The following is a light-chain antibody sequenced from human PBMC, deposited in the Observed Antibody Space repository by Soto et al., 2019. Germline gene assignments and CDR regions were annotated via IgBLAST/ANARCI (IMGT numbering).Light chain of an antibody. CDR1: QTISSW. Sequence: DIQMTQSPSTLSVSVGDRVTITCGASQTISSWLAWYQQKPGKAPKLLIYKASTLKSGVPSSLSGSGSATDFTLTISRLEPQDFAVYYCQQYSSSHPLTFGGGTQVDIK. CDR2: KAS. V-gene: IGKV1-5*03. J-gene: IGKJ4*01. CDR3: QQYSSSHPLT.